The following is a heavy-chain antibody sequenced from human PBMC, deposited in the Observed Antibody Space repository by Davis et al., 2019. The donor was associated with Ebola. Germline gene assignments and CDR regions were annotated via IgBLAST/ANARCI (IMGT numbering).Heavy chain of an antibody. CDR1: GYTFTSYY. J-gene: IGHJ4*02. CDR3: ARHSGSYYFDY. D-gene: IGHD1-26*01. CDR2: INPLGGGT. V-gene: IGHV1-46*01. Sequence: ASVKVSCKASGYTFTSYYMNWARQAPGQGLEWMGIINPLGGGTSYAQKFQGRVTMTRDTSTSTVYMELNSLRSEDTAVYYCARHSGSYYFDYWGQGTLVTVSS.